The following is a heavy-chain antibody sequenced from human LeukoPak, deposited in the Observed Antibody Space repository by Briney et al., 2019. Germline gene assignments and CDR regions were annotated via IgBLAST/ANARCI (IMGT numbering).Heavy chain of an antibody. V-gene: IGHV3-48*03. CDR1: GFTFSSYE. J-gene: IGHJ4*02. CDR2: ISSSGSTI. CDR3: ATYCSSTSCYGHY. D-gene: IGHD2-2*01. Sequence: GGSLRLSCAASGFTFSSYEMNWVRQAPGKGLEWVSYISSSGSTIYYADSVKGRFTISRDNAKNPLYLQMNSLRAEDTAVYYCATYCSSTSCYGHYWGQGTLVTVSS.